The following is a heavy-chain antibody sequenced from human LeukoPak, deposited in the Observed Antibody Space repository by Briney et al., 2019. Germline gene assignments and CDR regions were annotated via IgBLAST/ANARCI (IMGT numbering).Heavy chain of an antibody. V-gene: IGHV4-61*08. D-gene: IGHD6-19*01. Sequence: SETLSLTCTVSGGSISSGDSYWSWIRQPPGKGLEWIGYIYYSGSTNYNPSLKSRVTISVDTSKNQFSLKLSSVTAADTAVYYCARHPVEQWLVYDHYYYGMDVWGQGTTVTVSS. J-gene: IGHJ6*02. CDR3: ARHPVEQWLVYDHYYYGMDV. CDR2: IYYSGST. CDR1: GGSISSGDSY.